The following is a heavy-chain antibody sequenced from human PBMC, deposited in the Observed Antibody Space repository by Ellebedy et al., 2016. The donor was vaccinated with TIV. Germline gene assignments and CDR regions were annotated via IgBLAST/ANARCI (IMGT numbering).Heavy chain of an antibody. J-gene: IGHJ4*02. CDR1: GFTFSTYW. V-gene: IGHV3-7*03. CDR2: IKEDGSQT. Sequence: PGGSLRLSCATSGFTFSTYWMAWARQAPGKGLEWVANIKEDGSQTYYVGSVKGRFTISRDNAKNSLYLQMNSLRADDTAVYYCATDRGYFTFDYWGQGSLITVSS. D-gene: IGHD3-9*01. CDR3: ATDRGYFTFDY.